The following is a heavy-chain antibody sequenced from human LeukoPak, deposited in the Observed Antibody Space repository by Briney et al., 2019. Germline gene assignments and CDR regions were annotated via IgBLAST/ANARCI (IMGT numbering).Heavy chain of an antibody. V-gene: IGHV4-59*08. D-gene: IGHD6-19*01. CDR3: ARTRDSSGWFFPFDY. CDR2: IYYSGST. CDR1: GGSISSYY. J-gene: IGHJ4*02. Sequence: SETLSLTCTVSGGSISSYYWSWIRQPPGKGLEWIGYIYYSGSTNYNPSLKSRVTISVDTSKNQFSLKLSSVTAADTAVYYCARTRDSSGWFFPFDYWGQGTLVTVSS.